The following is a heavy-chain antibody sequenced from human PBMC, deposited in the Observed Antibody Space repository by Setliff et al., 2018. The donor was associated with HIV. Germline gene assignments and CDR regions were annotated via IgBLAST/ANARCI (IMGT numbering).Heavy chain of an antibody. CDR2: IYYSGST. J-gene: IGHJ5*01. Sequence: SETLSLTCTVSGGSINTGSYYWGWIRQPPGKGLESIGTIYYSGSTYYKSSLKSRLTISVDTSKNQFSLKLSSVTAADTAVYYCARDFNFWSGYNNWFDSWGQGTLVTVSS. CDR3: ARDFNFWSGYNNWFDS. V-gene: IGHV4-39*07. D-gene: IGHD3-3*01. CDR1: GGSINTGSYY.